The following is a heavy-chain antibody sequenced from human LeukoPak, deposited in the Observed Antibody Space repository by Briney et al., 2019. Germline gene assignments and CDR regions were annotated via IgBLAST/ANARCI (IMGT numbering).Heavy chain of an antibody. J-gene: IGHJ6*04. CDR2: ISSSGSTI. V-gene: IGHV3-48*03. Sequence: PGGSLGLSCAASGFTFSSYEMNWVRQAPGKGLEWVSYISSSGSTIYYADSVKGRFTISRDNAKNSLYPQMNSLRAEDTAVYYCAELGITMIGGVWGKGTTVTISS. D-gene: IGHD3-10*02. CDR3: AELGITMIGGV. CDR1: GFTFSSYE.